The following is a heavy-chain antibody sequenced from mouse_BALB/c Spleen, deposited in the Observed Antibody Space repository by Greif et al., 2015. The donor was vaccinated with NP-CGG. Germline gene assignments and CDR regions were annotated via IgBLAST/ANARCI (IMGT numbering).Heavy chain of an antibody. Sequence: QLQQSGPELVKPGTSVKISCKASGYTFTDYYINWVKQKPGQGLEWIGWIYPGSGNTKYNEKFKGKATLTVDTSSSTAYMQLSSLTSEDTAVYLSARRTGTEAMDYWGQGTSVTVSS. V-gene: IGHV1-84*02. CDR3: ARRTGTEAMDY. CDR2: IYPGSGNT. J-gene: IGHJ4*01. CDR1: GYTFTDYY. D-gene: IGHD4-1*01.